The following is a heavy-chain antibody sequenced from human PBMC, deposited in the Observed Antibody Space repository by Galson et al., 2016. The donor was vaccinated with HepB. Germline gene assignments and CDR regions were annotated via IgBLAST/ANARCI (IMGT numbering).Heavy chain of an antibody. CDR2: ISNDGRNK. V-gene: IGHV3-30*04. CDR3: AKDSFYDFWDAATDYYYYMDV. Sequence: SLRLSCAASGFTFGKHAMHWVRQAPGKGLEWVVFISNDGRNKYYADPVKGRFTLSRDNSKNTLYLQMNSPRPEDTAVYYCAKDSFYDFWDAATDYYYYMDVWGKGTTVTVSS. D-gene: IGHD3-3*01. J-gene: IGHJ6*03. CDR1: GFTFGKHA.